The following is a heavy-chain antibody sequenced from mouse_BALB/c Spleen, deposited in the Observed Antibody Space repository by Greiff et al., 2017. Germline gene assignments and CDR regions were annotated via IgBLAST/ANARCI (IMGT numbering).Heavy chain of an antibody. CDR3: ARDKIYYYGSSYVHFDY. CDR2: INSNGGST. D-gene: IGHD1-1*01. J-gene: IGHJ2*01. V-gene: IGHV5-6-3*01. Sequence: EVKLVESGGGLVQPGGSLKLSCAASGFTFSSYGMSWVRQTPDKRLELVATINSNGGSTYYPDSVKGRFTISRDNAKNTLYLQMSSLKSEDTAMYYCARDKIYYYGSSYVHFDYWGQGTTLTVSS. CDR1: GFTFSSYG.